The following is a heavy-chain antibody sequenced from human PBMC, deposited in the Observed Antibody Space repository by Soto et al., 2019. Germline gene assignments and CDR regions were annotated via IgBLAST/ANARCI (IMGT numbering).Heavy chain of an antibody. Sequence: PGESVKISCXGSGYSFRNNWITWVRQMPGKGLEWMGRIDLTDSYTSYSPSFQGHVSFSADTSINTAYLQWSSLRASDTAMYYCARNGGAHYDSSGYHYALDYWGQGTPVTVSS. CDR1: GYSFRNNW. V-gene: IGHV5-10-1*01. CDR2: IDLTDSYT. CDR3: ARNGGAHYDSSGYHYALDY. D-gene: IGHD3-22*01. J-gene: IGHJ4*02.